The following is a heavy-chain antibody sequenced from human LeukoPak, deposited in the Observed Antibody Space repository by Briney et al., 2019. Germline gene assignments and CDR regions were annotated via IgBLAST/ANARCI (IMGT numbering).Heavy chain of an antibody. CDR3: ARERDRFGGGYDLDY. CDR1: GYTLTTYF. Sequence: ASLKVSCKASGYTLTTYFLHWGRQAPGQGLEWMGIINPSDNNLRYAQKLQGRVTLARDSSTSTVYLELRSLRSEDTAVYYCARERDRFGGGYDLDYWGQGTLVTVSS. J-gene: IGHJ4*02. V-gene: IGHV1-46*04. D-gene: IGHD3-16*01. CDR2: INPSDNNL.